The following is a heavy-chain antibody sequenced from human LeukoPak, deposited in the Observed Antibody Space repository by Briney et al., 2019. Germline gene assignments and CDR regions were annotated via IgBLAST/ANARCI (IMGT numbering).Heavy chain of an antibody. D-gene: IGHD4-23*01. J-gene: IGHJ4*02. CDR1: GFTFSNYW. V-gene: IGHV3-74*01. Sequence: GGSLRLSCAASGFTFSNYWMHWVRQVPGKGLVWVSRISGDGRSTTYADSVKGRFTISRDNAKNTLYVQMNTLRVEDTGVYFCTRGSGGNVDCWGQGTLVTVSS. CDR2: ISGDGRST. CDR3: TRGSGGNVDC.